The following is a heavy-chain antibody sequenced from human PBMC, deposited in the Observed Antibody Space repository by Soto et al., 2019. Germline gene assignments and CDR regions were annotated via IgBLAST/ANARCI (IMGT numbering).Heavy chain of an antibody. CDR2: IDYNGRA. Sequence: SETLSLTCSVSDGSVTGYRWSWIRQPPGKGLEWIGCIDYNGRAHYNPSLTSRVTMSLDTSNNHFSLKLSSVTTTDTAVYYCARGPDHSKVGYWGQGTLVTVSS. D-gene: IGHD4-4*01. CDR1: DGSVTGYR. CDR3: ARGPDHSKVGY. V-gene: IGHV4-59*02. J-gene: IGHJ1*01.